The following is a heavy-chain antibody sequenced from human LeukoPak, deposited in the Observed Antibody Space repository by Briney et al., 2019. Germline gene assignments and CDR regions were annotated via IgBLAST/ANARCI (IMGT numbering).Heavy chain of an antibody. Sequence: GGSLRLSCAASGFTFDYYWLNGVRQAPGMGLVWVSRIHSDGSSTTYADSVKGRSTISRDNAKNTVDLQMNSLRVDDTAVYYCVSVGVGFVDLWVRGTLVTVSS. CDR3: VSVGVGFVDL. CDR1: GFTFDYYW. CDR2: IHSDGSST. V-gene: IGHV3-74*01. J-gene: IGHJ2*01. D-gene: IGHD2-15*01.